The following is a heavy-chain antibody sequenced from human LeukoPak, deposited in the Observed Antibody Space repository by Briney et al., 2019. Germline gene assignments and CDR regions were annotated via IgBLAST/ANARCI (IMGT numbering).Heavy chain of an antibody. CDR3: ARAGPAAGTSVDYYYYMDV. Sequence: GGSLRLSCAASGFTFSDYYMSWIRQAPGKGLEWVSYISSSGSTIYYADSVKGRFTISRDNAENSLYLQMNSLRAEDTAVYYCARAGPAAGTSVDYYYYMDVWGKGTTVTVSS. CDR2: ISSSGSTI. CDR1: GFTFSDYY. V-gene: IGHV3-11*01. J-gene: IGHJ6*03. D-gene: IGHD6-13*01.